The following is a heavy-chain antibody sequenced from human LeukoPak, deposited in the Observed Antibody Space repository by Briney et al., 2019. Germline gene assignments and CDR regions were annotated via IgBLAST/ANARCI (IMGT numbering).Heavy chain of an antibody. CDR2: IYYSGST. Sequence: SETLSLTCTVSGGSISSYYWSWIRQPPGEGLEWIGYIYYSGSTNYNPSLKSRVTISVDTSKNQFSLKLSSVTAADTAVYYCARDLAAGYYDSSGYYYYYYYYMDVWGKGTTVTVSS. D-gene: IGHD3-22*01. CDR1: GGSISSYY. V-gene: IGHV4-59*01. CDR3: ARDLAAGYYDSSGYYYYYYYYMDV. J-gene: IGHJ6*03.